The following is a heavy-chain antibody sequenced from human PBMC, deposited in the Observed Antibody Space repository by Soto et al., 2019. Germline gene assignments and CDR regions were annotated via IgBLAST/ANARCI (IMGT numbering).Heavy chain of an antibody. V-gene: IGHV3-23*01. CDR3: VKEGAEAGRGYFDS. J-gene: IGHJ4*02. D-gene: IGHD6-19*01. CDR2: IVGSGAGT. CDR1: GFTFSSYA. Sequence: EVQLLESGGGLVQPGGSLRLSCAASGFTFSSYAMSWVRQAPGKGLEWVSAIVGSGAGTFYADSVQGRFTVSRDRSKNTVYLQMNSLRAEDTASYYCVKEGAEAGRGYFDSWGQGTLVTVSS.